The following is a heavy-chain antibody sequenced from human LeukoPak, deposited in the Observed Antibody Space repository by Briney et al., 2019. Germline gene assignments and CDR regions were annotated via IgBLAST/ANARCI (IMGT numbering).Heavy chain of an antibody. Sequence: PGESLKISCKGSGYSFTRYWIAWVRQMPGKGLEWMGLIYPGDSHTRYSPSFQGLVTISADKSISTAYLQWNSLKASDTAMYYCAISRGGTDYYGRTAIISSFDYWGQGTLVPVSS. CDR2: IYPGDSHT. J-gene: IGHJ4*02. CDR3: AISRGGTDYYGRTAIISSFDY. V-gene: IGHV5-51*01. CDR1: GYSFTRYW. D-gene: IGHD3-10*01.